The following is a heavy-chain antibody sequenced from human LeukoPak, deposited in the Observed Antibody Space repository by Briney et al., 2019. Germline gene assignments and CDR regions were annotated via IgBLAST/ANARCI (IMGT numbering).Heavy chain of an antibody. CDR2: INSDGSST. V-gene: IGHV3-74*01. CDR3: TRTTTTADWYFDL. J-gene: IGHJ2*01. D-gene: IGHD1-1*01. CDR1: GFTFSNYW. Sequence: GGSLRLSCAVSGFTFSNYWMYWVRQPPGKRLVWVARINSDGSSTTYADSVEGRFTISRDNTKSMLHLQMHSLRVDDSAVYFCTRTTTTADWYFDLWGRGTLVTVSS.